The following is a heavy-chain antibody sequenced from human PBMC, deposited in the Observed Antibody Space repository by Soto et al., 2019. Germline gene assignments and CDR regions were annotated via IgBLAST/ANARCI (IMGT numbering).Heavy chain of an antibody. CDR3: ARTSCTGVRCYFGDY. D-gene: IGHD2-15*01. Sequence: QIQLVQSGAAVKNPGASIKVSCKASGYVFSRYIITWVRQAPGQGLEWMGWISADNGDTNYGQKFQGRVTMTTDPSTTTAYLDLKTLRSDDTAVYYCARTSCTGVRCYFGDYWGQGTLVTVSS. CDR1: GYVFSRYI. CDR2: ISADNGDT. V-gene: IGHV1-18*01. J-gene: IGHJ4*02.